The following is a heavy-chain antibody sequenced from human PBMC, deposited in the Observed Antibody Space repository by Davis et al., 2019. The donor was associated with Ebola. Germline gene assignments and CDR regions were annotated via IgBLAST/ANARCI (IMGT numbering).Heavy chain of an antibody. CDR3: ARQPYQRGGTKGYFDL. Sequence: GESLKISCKGSGYSFTSYWIGWVRQMPGKGLEWMGIIYPGDSDTRYSPSFQGQVTISADKSISTAYLQWSSLKASDTAMYYCARQPYQRGGTKGYFDLWGRGTLVTVSS. CDR2: IYPGDSDT. D-gene: IGHD2-2*01. J-gene: IGHJ2*01. V-gene: IGHV5-51*01. CDR1: GYSFTSYW.